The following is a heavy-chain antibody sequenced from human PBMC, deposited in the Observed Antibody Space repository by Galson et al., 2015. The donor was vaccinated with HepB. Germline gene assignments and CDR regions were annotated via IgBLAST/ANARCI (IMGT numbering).Heavy chain of an antibody. V-gene: IGHV1-8*01. Sequence: SVKVSCKASGYTFTSYDINWVRQATGQGLEWMGWMNPNSGNTGYAQKFQGRVTMTRNTSISTAYMELSSLKASDTAMYYCARGTGVAANPDAFDIWGQGTMVTVSS. D-gene: IGHD2-15*01. CDR3: ARGTGVAANPDAFDI. CDR1: GYTFTSYD. J-gene: IGHJ3*02. CDR2: MNPNSGNT.